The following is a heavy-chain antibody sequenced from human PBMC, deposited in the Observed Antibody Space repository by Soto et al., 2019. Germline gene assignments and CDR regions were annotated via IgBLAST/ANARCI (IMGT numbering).Heavy chain of an antibody. Sequence: ASVKVSCKASGYTSTSYDINWVRQATGQGLEWMGWMNPNSGNTGYAQKFQGRVTMTRNTSISTAYMELSSLRSEDTAVYYCARGASITMIVVVITNYYGMDVWGQGTTVTVSS. CDR1: GYTSTSYD. CDR3: ARGASITMIVVVITNYYGMDV. CDR2: MNPNSGNT. V-gene: IGHV1-8*01. D-gene: IGHD3-22*01. J-gene: IGHJ6*02.